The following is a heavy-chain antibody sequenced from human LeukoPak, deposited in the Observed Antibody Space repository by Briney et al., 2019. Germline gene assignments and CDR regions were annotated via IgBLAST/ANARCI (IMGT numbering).Heavy chain of an antibody. CDR1: GYTFTGYY. D-gene: IGHD1-1*01. J-gene: IGHJ3*02. CDR2: INPNSGGA. Sequence: ASVKVSCEASGYTFTGYYMHWVRQAPGQGLEWMGWINPNSGGANYAQKFQGRVTMTRDTSISTAYMELSRLRSDDTAVYYCARNWNHDAFDIWGQGTMVTVSS. CDR3: ARNWNHDAFDI. V-gene: IGHV1-2*02.